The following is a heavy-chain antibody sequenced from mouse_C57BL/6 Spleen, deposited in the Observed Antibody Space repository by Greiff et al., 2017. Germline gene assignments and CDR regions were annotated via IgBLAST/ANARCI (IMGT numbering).Heavy chain of an antibody. D-gene: IGHD2-4*01. CDR1: GFTFSSYT. CDR3: ARAYYDYDHYFDY. J-gene: IGHJ2*01. Sequence: EVHLVESGGGLVKPGGSLKLSCAASGFTFSSYTMSWVRQTPEKRLEWVATISGGGGNTYYPDSVKGRFTISRDNAKNTLYLKMSSLRSEDTALYYCARAYYDYDHYFDYWGQGTTLTVSS. V-gene: IGHV5-9*01. CDR2: ISGGGGNT.